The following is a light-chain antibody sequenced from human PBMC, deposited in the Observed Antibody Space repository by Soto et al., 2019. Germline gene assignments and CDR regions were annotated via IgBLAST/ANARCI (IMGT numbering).Light chain of an antibody. CDR3: CSYTDSRTHI. Sequence: QSVLTQPPSASGSPGQSVTISCTGTSSDVGKYDYVSWFQHHPGKAPKLIIFEVSYRPSGISNRFSASKSGDTASLTISGLQADDEADYYCCSYTDSRTHIFGSGTKGTVL. V-gene: IGLV2-14*01. CDR2: EVS. J-gene: IGLJ1*01. CDR1: SSDVGKYDY.